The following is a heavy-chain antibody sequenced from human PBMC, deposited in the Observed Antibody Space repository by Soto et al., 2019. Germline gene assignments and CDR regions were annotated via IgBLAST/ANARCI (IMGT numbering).Heavy chain of an antibody. CDR2: ISTDGSIT. CDR1: GFTFSTSW. Sequence: EVQLVESGGGLVQPGGSLRLSCTTSGFTFSTSWMHWVRQTPGKGLLWVSHISTDGSITNYADSAKGRFTISRDNAKNTLFLQMNNLRAEDTAVYFCARDIGYGGKWGQGPLVTVSS. D-gene: IGHD3-16*01. V-gene: IGHV3-74*01. J-gene: IGHJ4*02. CDR3: ARDIGYGGK.